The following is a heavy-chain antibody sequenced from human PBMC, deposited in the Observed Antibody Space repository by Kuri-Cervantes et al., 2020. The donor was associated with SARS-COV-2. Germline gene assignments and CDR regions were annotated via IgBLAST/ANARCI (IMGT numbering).Heavy chain of an antibody. J-gene: IGHJ6*02. V-gene: IGHV1-69*13. CDR3: ARGGSSLYYYYYYGMDV. D-gene: IGHD1-26*01. CDR2: IIPTFGTA. Sequence: SVKVSCKASGYTFTSYGISWVRQAPGQGLEWMGGIIPTFGTANYAQKFQGRVTITADESTSTAYMELSSLRSEDTAVYYCARGGSSLYYYYYYGMDVWGQGTTVTVSS. CDR1: GYTFTSYG.